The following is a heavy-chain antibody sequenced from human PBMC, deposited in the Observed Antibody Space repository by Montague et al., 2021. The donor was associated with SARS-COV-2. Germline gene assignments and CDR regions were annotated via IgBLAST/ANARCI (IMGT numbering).Heavy chain of an antibody. CDR3: ASTDVGVGPMPMPFDY. J-gene: IGHJ4*02. CDR2: LYYSGTT. CDR1: GGSLISSSYY. Sequence: SETLSLTCTVSGGSLISSSYYWGWIRQPPGKALEWIGTLYYSGTTYYNSSLKSRVTMSVDKSKNQFSLRLSSVTAADTAVYYCASTDVGVGPMPMPFDYWGQGTLVTVSS. D-gene: IGHD3-10*02. V-gene: IGHV4-39*07.